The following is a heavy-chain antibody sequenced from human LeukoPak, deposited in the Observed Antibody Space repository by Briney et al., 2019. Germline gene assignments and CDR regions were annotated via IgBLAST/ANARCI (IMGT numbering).Heavy chain of an antibody. V-gene: IGHV3-30*14. CDR2: ISYDGSNK. CDR1: GFTFSSYA. J-gene: IGHJ5*02. Sequence: GRSLRLSCSASGFTFSSYAMHWVRQAPGTGLEWVAVISYDGSNKKYADSVKGRFTISRDNSKNKLYLQMNSLRAEDTAVYYCAKDPYYYDSSGYYYGWFDPWGQGTLVTVSS. D-gene: IGHD3-22*01. CDR3: AKDPYYYDSSGYYYGWFDP.